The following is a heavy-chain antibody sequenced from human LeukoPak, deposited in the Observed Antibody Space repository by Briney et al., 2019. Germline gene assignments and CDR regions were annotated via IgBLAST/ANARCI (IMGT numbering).Heavy chain of an antibody. V-gene: IGHV1-69*06. D-gene: IGHD3-10*01. Sequence: SVKVSCKASGGTFSSYAISWVRQAPGQGLEWMGGIIPIFGTANYAQKFQGRVTITADKSTSAAYMELSSLRSEDTAVYYCARPGGVWFGESWDNWFDPWGQGTLVTVSS. J-gene: IGHJ5*02. CDR3: ARPGGVWFGESWDNWFDP. CDR2: IIPIFGTA. CDR1: GGTFSSYA.